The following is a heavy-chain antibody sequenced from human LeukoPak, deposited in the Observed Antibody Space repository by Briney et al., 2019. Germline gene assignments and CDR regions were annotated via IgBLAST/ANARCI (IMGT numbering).Heavy chain of an antibody. Sequence: WASVKVSCKASGYSFSSYGISWVRQAPGQGLEWMGWISAHNGNTNYAQNVQGRVTMTTDTSASTAYMELSSLRSEDTAVYYCARSFSGRYFYYYYGTDVWGQGTTVTVSS. CDR1: GYSFSSYG. J-gene: IGHJ6*02. V-gene: IGHV1-18*01. CDR3: ARSFSGRYFYYYYGTDV. D-gene: IGHD1-26*01. CDR2: ISAHNGNT.